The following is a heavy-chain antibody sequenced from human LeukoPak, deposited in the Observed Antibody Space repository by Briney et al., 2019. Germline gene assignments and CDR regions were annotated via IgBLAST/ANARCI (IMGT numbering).Heavy chain of an antibody. CDR2: IIPIFGTA. CDR1: GGSFSSYA. D-gene: IGHD3-22*01. J-gene: IGHJ3*02. Sequence: ASVKVSCKASGGSFSSYAISWVRQAPGQGLEWMGGIIPIFGTANYAQKFRGRVTITTDESTRTAYMELSSLRSEDTAVYYCARGASTMIVAFDIWGQGTMVTVSS. V-gene: IGHV1-69*05. CDR3: ARGASTMIVAFDI.